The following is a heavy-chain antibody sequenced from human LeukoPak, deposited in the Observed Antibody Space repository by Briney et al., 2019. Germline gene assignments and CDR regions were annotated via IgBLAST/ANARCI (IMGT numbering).Heavy chain of an antibody. D-gene: IGHD3-10*01. V-gene: IGHV3-43*02. Sequence: GGSLRLSCVASGFTLDDYALHWVRQAPGKGLEWISLISGDGDNTYYADSVEGRFTISRDNSKNTVYLQMNSLRADDTAVYYCARGYGSGWAAGYWGQGTLVTVSS. J-gene: IGHJ4*02. CDR1: GFTLDDYA. CDR2: ISGDGDNT. CDR3: ARGYGSGWAAGY.